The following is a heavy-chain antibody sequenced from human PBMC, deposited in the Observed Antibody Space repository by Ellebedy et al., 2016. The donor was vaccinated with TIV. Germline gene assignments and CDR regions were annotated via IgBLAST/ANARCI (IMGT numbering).Heavy chain of an antibody. J-gene: IGHJ4*02. CDR3: SAAYGRVTPAY. V-gene: IGHV4-61*01. Sequence: MPSETLSLTCTVPGGSVSSANYYWTWFRQPPGKGLEWHGYIYSSGRTDYKHSLKSRMAISVDTSRNQISLKLSSVTAADTAVYYCSAAYGRVTPAYWGQGTLVTVSS. CDR1: GGSVSSANYY. D-gene: IGHD4-17*01. CDR2: IYSSGRT.